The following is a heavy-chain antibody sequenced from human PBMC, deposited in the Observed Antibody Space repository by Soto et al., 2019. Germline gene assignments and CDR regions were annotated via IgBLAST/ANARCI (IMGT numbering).Heavy chain of an antibody. CDR1: GYSFTSYW. J-gene: IGHJ3*02. V-gene: IGHV5-51*01. CDR3: TRAHSGAFDI. CDR2: IYPGDSDT. Sequence: LGESLKISCKGSGYSFTSYWIGWVRQMPGKGLEWMGIIYPGDSDTRYSPSFQGQVTISRDDSKSIAYLQMNSLKTEDTAVYYCTRAHSGAFDIWGQGTMVTVSS. D-gene: IGHD6-13*01.